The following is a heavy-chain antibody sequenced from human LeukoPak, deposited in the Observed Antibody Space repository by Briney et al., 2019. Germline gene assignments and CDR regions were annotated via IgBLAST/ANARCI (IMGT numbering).Heavy chain of an antibody. D-gene: IGHD6-19*01. J-gene: IGHJ4*02. CDR1: GFTFSSYA. CDR3: AKDQEWLVTWFDY. Sequence: TGGSLRLSCAASGFTFSSYAMSWVRQAPGKGLEWVSAISGSGGSIYYADSVKGRFTISRDNSKNTLYLQMNSLRAEDTAVYFCAKDQEWLVTWFDYWGQGTLVTVSS. CDR2: ISGSGGSI. V-gene: IGHV3-23*01.